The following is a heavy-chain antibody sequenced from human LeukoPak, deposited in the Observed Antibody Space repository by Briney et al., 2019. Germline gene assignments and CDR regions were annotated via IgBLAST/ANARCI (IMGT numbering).Heavy chain of an antibody. CDR1: GFTFSSYA. D-gene: IGHD1-26*01. Sequence: GGSLRLPCAASGFTFSSYAMSWVRQAPGKGLEWVSGISDSGGSTYHADSVKGRFTISRDNSKNTVHLQMNSLRAEDTAVYYCARRLVGDIRHFDYWGQGTLVTVSS. V-gene: IGHV3-23*01. CDR2: ISDSGGST. CDR3: ARRLVGDIRHFDY. J-gene: IGHJ4*02.